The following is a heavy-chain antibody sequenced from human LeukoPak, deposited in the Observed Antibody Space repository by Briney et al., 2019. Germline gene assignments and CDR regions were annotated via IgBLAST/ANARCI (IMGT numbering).Heavy chain of an antibody. CDR2: ISAYNGNT. J-gene: IGHJ3*02. Sequence: ASVKVSCKASGYTFTSYGISWVRQAPGQGLEWMGWISAYNGNTNYAQKFQGRVTMTTDTSTSTAYMELTSLRSDDTAVYYCARDRVTMILVVGLSNAFDIWGQGTMVTVSS. D-gene: IGHD3-22*01. V-gene: IGHV1-18*01. CDR3: ARDRVTMILVVGLSNAFDI. CDR1: GYTFTSYG.